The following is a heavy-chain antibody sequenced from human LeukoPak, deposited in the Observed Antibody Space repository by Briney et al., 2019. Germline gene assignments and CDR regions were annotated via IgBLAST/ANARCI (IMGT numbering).Heavy chain of an antibody. V-gene: IGHV4-59*01. D-gene: IGHD3-3*01. J-gene: IGHJ3*02. Sequence: SETLSLTCTVSGGSISSYYWSWIRQPPGKGLEWIGYIYYSGSTNYNPSLKSRVTISVDTSKNQFSLKLSSVTAADMAVYYCARVESGYYAHWTGYAFDIWGQGTMVTVSS. CDR2: IYYSGST. CDR1: GGSISSYY. CDR3: ARVESGYYAHWTGYAFDI.